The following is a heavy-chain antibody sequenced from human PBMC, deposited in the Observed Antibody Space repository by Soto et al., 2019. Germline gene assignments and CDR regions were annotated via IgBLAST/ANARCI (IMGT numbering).Heavy chain of an antibody. V-gene: IGHV1-69*06. J-gene: IGHJ4*02. D-gene: IGHD2-15*01. CDR2: IIPIFGTA. Sequence: QVQLVQSGAEVKKPGSSVKVSCKASGGTFSSYAISWVRQAPGQGLEWMGGIIPIFGTANYAQKFQGRVTITADKSTSTAYMELSSLRSEDTAVYYCATGAADCSGGSCYAGGPFDYWGQGTLVTVSS. CDR3: ATGAADCSGGSCYAGGPFDY. CDR1: GGTFSSYA.